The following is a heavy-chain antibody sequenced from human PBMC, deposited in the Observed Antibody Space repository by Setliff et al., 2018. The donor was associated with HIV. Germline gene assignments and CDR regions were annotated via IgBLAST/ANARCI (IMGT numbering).Heavy chain of an antibody. Sequence: SETLSLTCTVSGGSVSSRGYYWSWIRQHPGKGLEWIGYIYYSGSTYYNPSLKSRVTISVDTSKNQFSLKLSSVTAADTAVYYCARDLVAAFDIWGQGTMVT. CDR2: IYYSGST. CDR1: GGSVSSRGYY. J-gene: IGHJ3*02. V-gene: IGHV4-31*03. CDR3: ARDLVAAFDI. D-gene: IGHD2-8*02.